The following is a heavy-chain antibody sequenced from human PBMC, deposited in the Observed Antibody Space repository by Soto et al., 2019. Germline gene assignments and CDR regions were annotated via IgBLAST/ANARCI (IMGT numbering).Heavy chain of an antibody. J-gene: IGHJ4*02. V-gene: IGHV4-31*03. Sequence: QVQLQESGPGLVKPSQTLSLTCTVSGGSISSGGYYWSWIRQHPGKGLEWIGYIYYSGSTYYNPSLKSRVTISVDTSKNQFSLKLSSVTAADPAVYYCARLEYGSGSYEDYWGQGTLVTVSS. CDR3: ARLEYGSGSYEDY. D-gene: IGHD3-10*01. CDR2: IYYSGST. CDR1: GGSISSGGYY.